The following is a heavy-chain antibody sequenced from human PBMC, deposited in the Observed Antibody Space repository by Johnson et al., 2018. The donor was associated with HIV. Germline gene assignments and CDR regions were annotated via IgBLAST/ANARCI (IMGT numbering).Heavy chain of an antibody. Sequence: QVQLVESGGGVVQPGRSLRLSCAASGFTFSSYAMHWVRQAPGKGLEWVAVIWYDGSNKFYIDSVKGRFTISRDNSKNTLFLQMSSLRAEDAAVYYCAKDIGDGYNRWGAFDFWGQGTMVTVSS. CDR2: IWYDGSNK. J-gene: IGHJ3*01. V-gene: IGHV3-33*03. CDR1: GFTFSSYA. D-gene: IGHD5-24*01. CDR3: AKDIGDGYNRWGAFDF.